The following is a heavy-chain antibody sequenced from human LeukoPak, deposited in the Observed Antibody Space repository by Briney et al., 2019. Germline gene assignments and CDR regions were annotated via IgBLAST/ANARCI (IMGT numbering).Heavy chain of an antibody. CDR1: GYTFTSYD. Sequence: ASVKVSCKSSGYTFTSYDINWVRQATGQGLEWMGWMNPNSGNTGYAQKFQGRVTMTRNTSISTAYMELSSLRSEDTAVYYCARAGCSGGSCDLAYYYYYGMDVWGQGTTVTVSS. D-gene: IGHD2-15*01. CDR2: MNPNSGNT. J-gene: IGHJ6*02. V-gene: IGHV1-8*01. CDR3: ARAGCSGGSCDLAYYYYYGMDV.